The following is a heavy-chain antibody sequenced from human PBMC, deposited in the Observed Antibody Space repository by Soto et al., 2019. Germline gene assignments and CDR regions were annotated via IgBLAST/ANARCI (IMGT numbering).Heavy chain of an antibody. J-gene: IGHJ4*02. Sequence: QVQLVQSGAEVKKPGASVKVSCRPSGYTFTAYYIHWVRQAPGQGLEWMGWVDTNSGGTRDALNFQGRVTMTRDTSSSPVYLELNWLQSGETARYYFARDNYGPLDYWGQGTRVTVSS. CDR2: VDTNSGGT. D-gene: IGHD3-10*01. CDR1: GYTFTAYY. CDR3: ARDNYGPLDY. V-gene: IGHV1-2*02.